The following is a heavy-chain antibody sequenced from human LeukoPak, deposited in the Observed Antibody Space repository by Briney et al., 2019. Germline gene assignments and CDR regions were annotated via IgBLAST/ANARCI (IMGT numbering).Heavy chain of an antibody. CDR1: GFTFSTSA. Sequence: PGGSLRLSCVVSGFTFSTSAMSWVRQAPGKGLEWVSGISESGGSTYCADSMKGRFTSSRDNSKNTLYLQMNNLRAEDTAAYYCAKGSFWGQGTLVTVSS. CDR3: AKGSF. CDR2: ISESGGST. D-gene: IGHD3-10*01. J-gene: IGHJ4*02. V-gene: IGHV3-23*01.